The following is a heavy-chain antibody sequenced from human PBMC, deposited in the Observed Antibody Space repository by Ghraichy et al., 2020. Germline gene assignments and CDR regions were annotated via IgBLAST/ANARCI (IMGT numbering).Heavy chain of an antibody. J-gene: IGHJ4*02. CDR2: VYSSGGN. D-gene: IGHD3-3*01. CDR3: ARGGDGINFPLRFHS. V-gene: IGHV4-61*02. Sequence: SETLSLTCTVSGGSISGGSYYWTWIRQPAGKGLEWIGRVYSSGGNNYNPSLEGRATISVDTSKNQFSLNLNSVTAADTAVYYCARGGDGINFPLRFHSWGQGTLVTVSS. CDR1: GGSISGGSYY.